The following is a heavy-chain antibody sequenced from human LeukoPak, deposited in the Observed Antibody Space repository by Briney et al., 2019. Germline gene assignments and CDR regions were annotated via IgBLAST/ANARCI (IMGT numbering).Heavy chain of an antibody. D-gene: IGHD3-22*01. J-gene: IGHJ4*02. CDR2: FYYTGNT. V-gene: IGHV4-39*07. CDR1: GDSINSDSFY. CDR3: ARFAYYFQIDF. Sequence: SETLSLTCTVAGDSINSDSFYWGWIRQPPGKGLEWIGFFYYTGNTYYNPSLKSRVTISPDTSNNHLSLRLTSVTAADTAVYYCARFAYYFQIDFWGQGALVTVSS.